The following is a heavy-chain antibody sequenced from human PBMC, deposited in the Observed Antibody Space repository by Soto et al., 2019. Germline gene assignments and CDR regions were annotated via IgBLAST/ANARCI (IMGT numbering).Heavy chain of an antibody. D-gene: IGHD3-3*01. CDR1: GGSFSGYS. J-gene: IGHJ6*02. Sequence: SETLSLTCAVYGGSFSGYSWSWIRQPAGKGLEWIGESNHSGTTNYNPSLKSRVTLSVDTANNQFSLKLTSVTAADTPVYYCARGLPVYAFWSGPLGDVWGQGATVTVSS. CDR2: SNHSGTT. CDR3: ARGLPVYAFWSGPLGDV. V-gene: IGHV4-34*01.